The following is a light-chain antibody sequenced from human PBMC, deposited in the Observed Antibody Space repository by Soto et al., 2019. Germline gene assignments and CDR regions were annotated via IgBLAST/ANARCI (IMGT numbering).Light chain of an antibody. CDR1: QSVSSGY. CDR2: GAS. Sequence: ELVLTQSPATLSLSPGDTATLSCRATQSVSSGYLAWYQQKPGQAPRLLISGASSRATGIPDRFSGIGSGGNFTLTFPRLGPEDFAGYYCQHYGSSTRTFGQGTKVDNK. V-gene: IGKV3-20*01. J-gene: IGKJ1*01. CDR3: QHYGSSTRT.